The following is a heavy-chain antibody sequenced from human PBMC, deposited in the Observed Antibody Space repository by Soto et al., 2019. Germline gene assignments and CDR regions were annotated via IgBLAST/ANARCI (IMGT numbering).Heavy chain of an antibody. CDR3: AKGVCDELSGGYYYDSSGYYPSNPYWYFDL. V-gene: IGHV3-23*01. D-gene: IGHD3-22*01. J-gene: IGHJ2*01. Sequence: EVQPLESGGGLVQPGGSLRLSCEASGFTFSSYAMSWVRQAPGKGLEWVSVISGSGGSTYYADSVEGRFTVSRDNSNDTLYLQMNSLRAEDTAVYYCAKGVCDELSGGYYYDSSGYYPSNPYWYFDLWGRGTLVTVSS. CDR2: ISGSGGST. CDR1: GFTFSSYA.